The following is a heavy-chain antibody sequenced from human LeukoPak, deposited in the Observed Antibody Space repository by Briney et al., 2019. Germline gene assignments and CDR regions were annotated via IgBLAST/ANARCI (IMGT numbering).Heavy chain of an antibody. CDR3: ARDFGGSSWADYYYYGMDV. D-gene: IGHD6-13*01. Sequence: HPGRSLRLSCAASGFTFSSYGMHWVRQAPGKGLEWVAVIWYDGSSKYYADSVKGRFTISRDNSKNTLYLQMNSLRAEDTAVYYCARDFGGSSWADYYYYGMDVWGQGTTVTVSS. CDR1: GFTFSSYG. J-gene: IGHJ6*02. V-gene: IGHV3-33*01. CDR2: IWYDGSSK.